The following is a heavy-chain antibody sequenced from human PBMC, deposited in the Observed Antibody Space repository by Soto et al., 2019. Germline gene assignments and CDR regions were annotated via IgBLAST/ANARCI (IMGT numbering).Heavy chain of an antibody. J-gene: IGHJ3*02. CDR1: VGSISSGDYY. D-gene: IGHD1-1*01. V-gene: IGHV4-31*03. CDR2: IYYSGST. CDR3: ARDHKTHDDAFDI. Sequence: SETLSLTCTVSVGSISSGDYYWSWIRQHPGKGLEWIGYIYYSGSTYYNPSLKSRVTISVDTSKNQFSLKLSSVTAADTAVYYCARDHKTHDDAFDIWGQGTMVTVSS.